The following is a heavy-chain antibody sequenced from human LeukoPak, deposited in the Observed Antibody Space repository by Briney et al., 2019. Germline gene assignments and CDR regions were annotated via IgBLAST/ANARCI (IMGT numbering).Heavy chain of an antibody. D-gene: IGHD3-10*01. Sequence: GGSLRLSCAASGFTFSIHAMTWVRQAPRRGLEWVSAISGSGATTDYADSVKGRFTISRDNSGNMVYLQLHSLRVEDTAVYYCAKVFYGSQSYNRLVLDAWGQGTLVTVSP. V-gene: IGHV3-23*01. CDR3: AKVFYGSQSYNRLVLDA. CDR2: ISGSGATT. CDR1: GFTFSIHA. J-gene: IGHJ4*02.